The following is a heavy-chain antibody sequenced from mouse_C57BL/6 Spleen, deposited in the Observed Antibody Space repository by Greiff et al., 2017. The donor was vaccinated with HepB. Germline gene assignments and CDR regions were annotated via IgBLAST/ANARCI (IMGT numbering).Heavy chain of an antibody. D-gene: IGHD3-3*01. Sequence: EVQVVESGGGLVQPGGSLSLSCAASGFTFTDYYMSWVRQPPGKALEWLGFIRNKANGYTTEYSASVKGRFTISRDNSQSILYLQMNALRAEDSATYYCARYGVGQGYFDYWGQGTTLTVSS. CDR2: IRNKANGYTT. J-gene: IGHJ2*01. CDR3: ARYGVGQGYFDY. CDR1: GFTFTDYY. V-gene: IGHV7-3*01.